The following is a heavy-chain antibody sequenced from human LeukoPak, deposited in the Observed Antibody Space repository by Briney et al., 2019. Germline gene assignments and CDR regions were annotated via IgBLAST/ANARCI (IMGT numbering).Heavy chain of an antibody. CDR1: GGSISSGGYY. J-gene: IGHJ4*02. Sequence: SQTLSLTCTVSGGSISSGGYYWSWIRQPAGKGLEWIGHIYTSGSTNYNPSLKSRVTMSVDTSKNQFSLKLSSVTAADTAVYYCARAQGYGGNFDYWGQGTLVTVSS. V-gene: IGHV4-61*09. D-gene: IGHD4-23*01. CDR2: IYTSGST. CDR3: ARAQGYGGNFDY.